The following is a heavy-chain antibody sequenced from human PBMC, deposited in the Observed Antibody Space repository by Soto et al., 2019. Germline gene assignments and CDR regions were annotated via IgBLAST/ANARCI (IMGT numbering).Heavy chain of an antibody. CDR3: AKGQGWSYYYDS. CDR1: GFTFSSYA. J-gene: IGHJ4*02. CDR2: IGGSGGT. V-gene: IGHV3-23*01. Sequence: EVQLLESGGGLVQPGGSLRLSCAASGFTFSSYAMSWVRLAPGKGLEWFSSIGGSGGTYYADSVKGRFTISSDNSKNMLHLHLNSLRAEDTAMYYCAKGQGWSYYYDSWGQGTLVTVSS. D-gene: IGHD2-15*01.